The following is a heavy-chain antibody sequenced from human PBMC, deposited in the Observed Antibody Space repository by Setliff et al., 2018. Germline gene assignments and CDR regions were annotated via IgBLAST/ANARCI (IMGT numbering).Heavy chain of an antibody. V-gene: IGHV4-39*07. Sequence: PSQTLSLTCTVSGGSISSSSYYWGWIRQPPGKGLEWIGSIHYSGSTYYNLSLKSRVTISIDTSKNQFSLKLSSVTAADTAVYYCARGGDSGSYFLANHDAFDIWGQGTMVTVSS. D-gene: IGHD1-26*01. CDR1: GGSISSSSYY. J-gene: IGHJ3*02. CDR3: ARGGDSGSYFLANHDAFDI. CDR2: IHYSGST.